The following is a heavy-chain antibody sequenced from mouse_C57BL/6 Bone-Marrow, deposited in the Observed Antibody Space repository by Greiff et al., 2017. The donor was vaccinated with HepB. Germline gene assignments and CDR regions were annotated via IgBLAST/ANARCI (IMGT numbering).Heavy chain of an antibody. CDR2: ISSGSSTI. CDR3: AYDYDGAWFAY. V-gene: IGHV5-17*01. CDR1: GFTFSDYG. D-gene: IGHD2-4*01. Sequence: VQLKESGGGLVKPGGSLKLSCAASGFTFSDYGMHWVRQAPEKGLEWVAYISSGSSTIYYADTVKGRFTISRDNAKNTLCLQMTSLRSEDTAMYYCAYDYDGAWFAYWGQGTLVTVSA. J-gene: IGHJ3*01.